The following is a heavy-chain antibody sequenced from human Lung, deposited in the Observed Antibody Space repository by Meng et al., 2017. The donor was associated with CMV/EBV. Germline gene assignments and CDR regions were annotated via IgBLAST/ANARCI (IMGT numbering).Heavy chain of an antibody. V-gene: IGHV4-4*02. D-gene: IGHD2-21*02. J-gene: IGHJ4*02. CDR1: GGSLSSRNW. Sequence: VQLQESGPGLVKPSGTLSLTCAVAGGSLSSRNWWSWVRQPPGKRLEWIGEIYHSGSTNYNPSLKSRVTISVDESKNQFSLRLSSVTAADTAVYYCARVGAYCGGDCYHPRWGQGTLVTVSS. CDR3: ARVGAYCGGDCYHPR. CDR2: IYHSGST.